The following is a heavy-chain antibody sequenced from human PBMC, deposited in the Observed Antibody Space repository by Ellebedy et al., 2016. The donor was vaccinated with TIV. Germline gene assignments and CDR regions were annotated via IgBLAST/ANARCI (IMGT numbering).Heavy chain of an antibody. J-gene: IGHJ4*02. CDR2: IYYSGGSTDT. Sequence: SETLSLTXTVSGGSISSGGYYWSWIRQPPGKGLEWIGYIYYSGGSTDTNYNPSLKSRVTMSEDTSKNQFSLRLSSVTAADTAMYYCARYHRRTGRYDFDYWGQGTLVTVSS. D-gene: IGHD1-14*01. CDR1: GGSISSGGYY. V-gene: IGHV4-61*08. CDR3: ARYHRRTGRYDFDY.